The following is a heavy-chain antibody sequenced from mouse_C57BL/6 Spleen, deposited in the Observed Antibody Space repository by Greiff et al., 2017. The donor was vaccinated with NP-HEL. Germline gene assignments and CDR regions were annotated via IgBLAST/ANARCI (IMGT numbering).Heavy chain of an antibody. CDR1: GYTFTDYY. CDR3: ARAGIDGYYPAWCAY. Sequence: QVQLQQSGAELVRPGASVKLSCKASGYTFTDYYINWVKQRPGQGLEWIARIYPGSGNTYYNEKFKGKAPLTAEKSSRTAYMQLSSLTSEDSAVYFCARAGIDGYYPAWCAYWGKGTLVTVSA. CDR2: IYPGSGNT. V-gene: IGHV1-76*01. J-gene: IGHJ3*01. D-gene: IGHD2-3*01.